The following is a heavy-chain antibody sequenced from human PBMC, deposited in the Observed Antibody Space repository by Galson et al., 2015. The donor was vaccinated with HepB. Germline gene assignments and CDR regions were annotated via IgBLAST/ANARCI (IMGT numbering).Heavy chain of an antibody. CDR3: AREGDHGNYWSALDF. J-gene: IGHJ4*02. Sequence: SLRLSCAASGFTFRIHGMNWVRQAPGKGLEWVASIWSDGTNKYYADSVKGRFTISRDTSKNALYLQMNSLGAEDTAVSHGAREGDHGNYWSALDFWGQGTLVPVFS. D-gene: IGHD3-3*01. V-gene: IGHV3-33*01. CDR2: IWSDGTNK. CDR1: GFTFRIHG.